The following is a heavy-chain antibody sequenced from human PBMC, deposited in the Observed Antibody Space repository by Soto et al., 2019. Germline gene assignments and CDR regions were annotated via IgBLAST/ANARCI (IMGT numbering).Heavy chain of an antibody. D-gene: IGHD6-6*01. CDR1: GFSVSDNY. CDR3: AKDRTVAARNFDY. V-gene: IGHV3-23*01. J-gene: IGHJ4*02. CDR2: ISTSIGAT. Sequence: GGSLRLSCAVSGFSVSDNYMSWVRQAPGKGLEWVSVISTSIGATYYADSVKGRFTISRDDSKDTLYLQMNSLRAEDSAVYYCAKDRTVAARNFDYWGQGTQVTVSS.